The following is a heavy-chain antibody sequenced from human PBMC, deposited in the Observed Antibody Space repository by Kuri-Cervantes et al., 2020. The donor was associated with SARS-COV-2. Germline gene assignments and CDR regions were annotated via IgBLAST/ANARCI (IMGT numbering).Heavy chain of an antibody. V-gene: IGHV4-34*01. D-gene: IGHD3-16*02. CDR1: GGSFSGYY. Sequence: SETLSLTCAVYGGSFSGYYWSWIRQPPGKGLEWIGEINHSGSTNCNPSLRSRVTISVDTSKNQFSLKLSSVTAADTAVYYCARKNYDYVWGSYRFHYFDYWGQGTLVTVSS. CDR3: ARKNYDYVWGSYRFHYFDY. CDR2: INHSGST. J-gene: IGHJ4*02.